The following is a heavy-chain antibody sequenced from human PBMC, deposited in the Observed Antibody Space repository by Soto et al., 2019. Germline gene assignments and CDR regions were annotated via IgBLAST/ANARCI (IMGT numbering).Heavy chain of an antibody. V-gene: IGHV3-64*02. J-gene: IGHJ4*02. CDR3: ARGGSGSYYFDY. CDR1: GFTFSSYA. CDR2: ISSNGGST. D-gene: IGHD1-26*01. Sequence: PGGSLRFSCAASGFTFSSYAMHWVRQAPGKGLEYVSAISSNGGSTYYADSVKGRFTISRDNSKNTLYLQMGSLRAEDMAVYYCARGGSGSYYFDYWGQGTLVTVSS.